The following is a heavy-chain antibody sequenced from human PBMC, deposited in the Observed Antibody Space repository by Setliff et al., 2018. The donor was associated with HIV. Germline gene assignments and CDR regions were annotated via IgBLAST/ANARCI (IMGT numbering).Heavy chain of an antibody. CDR1: GYSITNGYY. CDR3: ASPASGGSSGQYHY. CDR2: IYHDGST. V-gene: IGHV4-38-2*02. D-gene: IGHD6-19*01. Sequence: SETLSLTCSVSGYSITNGYYWGWIRQPPGKGLEWVGSIYHDGSTYYNPSLRSRVTISVDTSKNQFSLKLSPVTAADTAVYYCASPASGGSSGQYHYWGQGTLVTVSS. J-gene: IGHJ4*02.